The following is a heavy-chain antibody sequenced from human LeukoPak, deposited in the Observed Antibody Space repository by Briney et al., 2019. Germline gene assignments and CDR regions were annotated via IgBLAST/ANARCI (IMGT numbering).Heavy chain of an antibody. Sequence: SVKVSCKASGYTFSIYNMHWVRQAPGQGLEWMGGIIPIFGTANYAQKFQGRVTITADESTSTAYMELSSLRSEDTAVYYCARDGRYSSSSSPEYFQHWGQGTLVTVSS. CDR3: ARDGRYSSSSSPEYFQH. CDR2: IIPIFGTA. CDR1: GYTFSIYN. V-gene: IGHV1-69*13. D-gene: IGHD6-6*01. J-gene: IGHJ1*01.